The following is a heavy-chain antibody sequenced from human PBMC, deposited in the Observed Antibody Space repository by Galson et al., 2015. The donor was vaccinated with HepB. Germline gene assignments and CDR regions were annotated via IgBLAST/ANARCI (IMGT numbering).Heavy chain of an antibody. J-gene: IGHJ4*02. CDR3: ARESHRGGYICYFDY. CDR2: ISSGSSYI. Sequence: SLRLSCAASGLTFYRYNVNWVRQAPGKGLEWVASISSGSSYIYYADSVKGRFTISRDNTKNSVSLQMNNLRAEDTAVYYCARESHRGGYICYFDYWGQGTLVTVSS. D-gene: IGHD5-12*01. CDR1: GLTFYRYN. V-gene: IGHV3-21*01.